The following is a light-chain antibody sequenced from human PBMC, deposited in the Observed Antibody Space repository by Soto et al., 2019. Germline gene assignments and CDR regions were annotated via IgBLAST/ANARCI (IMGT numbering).Light chain of an antibody. CDR3: QQYGRSPPIT. Sequence: EIVLTQSPGTLSLYPGERATLSCRASQSVSSNSLVWYQQKPGQAPRLLIYGASRRATDIPDRFSGGGSGTDFTLTISRLEPEDFAIYYCQQYGRSPPITFGQGTRLEIK. CDR1: QSVSSNS. CDR2: GAS. V-gene: IGKV3-20*01. J-gene: IGKJ5*01.